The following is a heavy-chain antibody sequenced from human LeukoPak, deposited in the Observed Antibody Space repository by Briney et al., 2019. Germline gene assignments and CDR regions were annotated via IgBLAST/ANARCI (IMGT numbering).Heavy chain of an antibody. CDR3: AKASTTIYSYYFDY. CDR2: TSYDGSKT. D-gene: IGHD1-14*01. CDR1: GFTFSNYG. V-gene: IGHV3-30*18. Sequence: GGTLRLSCAASGFTFSNYGMHWVRQAPGKGLEWVAVTSYDGSKTYYGDSVTGRFTVSRDNSKNTVFLQVNSLRDEDTAVYYCAKASTTIYSYYFDYWGPGTLVTVSS. J-gene: IGHJ4*02.